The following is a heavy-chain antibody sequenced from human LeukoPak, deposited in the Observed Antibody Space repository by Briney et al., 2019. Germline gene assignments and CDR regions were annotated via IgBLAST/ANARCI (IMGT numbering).Heavy chain of an antibody. J-gene: IGHJ6*03. CDR3: ARGHNGVILWFGELPNYYMDV. D-gene: IGHD3-10*01. CDR1: GFTFSSYW. CDR2: IKQDGSEK. V-gene: IGHV3-7*01. Sequence: GGSLRLSCAASGFTFSSYWMSWVRQAPGKGLEWVANIKQDGSEKYYVDSVKGRFTISRDNAKNSLYLQMNSLRAEDTAVYYCARGHNGVILWFGELPNYYMDVWGKGTTVTVSS.